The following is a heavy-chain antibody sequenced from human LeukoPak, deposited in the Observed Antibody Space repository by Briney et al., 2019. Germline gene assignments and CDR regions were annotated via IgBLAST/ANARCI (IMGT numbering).Heavy chain of an antibody. CDR2: IYPGDSDT. D-gene: IGHD6-19*01. CDR3: ARYSNGWYYFDY. CDR1: GYTFSTYW. V-gene: IGHV5-51*01. J-gene: IGHJ4*02. Sequence: GESLKISCKGSGYTFSTYWIGWVRQMPGKGLEWMGIIYPGDSDTRYSPSFQGQVTISADKSISTAYLQWSSLKASDTAIYYCARYSNGWYYFDYWGQGTLVTVSS.